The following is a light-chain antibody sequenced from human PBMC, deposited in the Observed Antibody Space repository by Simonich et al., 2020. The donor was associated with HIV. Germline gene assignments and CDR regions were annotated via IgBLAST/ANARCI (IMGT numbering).Light chain of an antibody. Sequence: QSVLTQPPSVSGAPGQRVTISCTGSSSNIGAGYDVHWYQQLPGTAPKLLIYGNSNRPSGVPDSFSGSKSGTAASRAITGLRSDDEAHYYCATWDDSLSGPVFGGGTKLTVL. CDR2: GNS. V-gene: IGLV1-40*01. J-gene: IGLJ3*02. CDR1: SSNIGAGYD. CDR3: ATWDDSLSGPV.